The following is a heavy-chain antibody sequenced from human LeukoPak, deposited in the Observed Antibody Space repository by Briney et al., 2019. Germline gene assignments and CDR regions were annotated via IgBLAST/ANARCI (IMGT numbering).Heavy chain of an antibody. CDR3: AREGYYYGMDV. J-gene: IGHJ6*02. CDR1: GGSISSYY. V-gene: IGHV4-59*01. CDR2: IYYSGST. Sequence: SETLSLTCTVSGGSISSYYWSWIRQPPGKGLEWIGYIYYSGSTNYNPSLKSRATISVDTSKNQFSLKLSSVTAADTTVYYCAREGYYYGMDVWGQGTTVTASS.